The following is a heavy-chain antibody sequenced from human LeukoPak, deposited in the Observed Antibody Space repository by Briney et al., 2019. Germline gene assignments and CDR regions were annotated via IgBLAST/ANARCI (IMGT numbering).Heavy chain of an antibody. J-gene: IGHJ4*02. D-gene: IGHD6-25*01. CDR2: IYPGDSDT. Sequence: GESLKISCNGSGYIFTSSWIGSVRQMPGKGLEWMGIIYPGDSDTRYSPSFQGQVTISADKSISTAYLQWSSLKASDTAIYDCAATLGAELHYWGQGTLVTVSS. CDR3: AATLGAELHY. CDR1: GYIFTSSW. V-gene: IGHV5-51*01.